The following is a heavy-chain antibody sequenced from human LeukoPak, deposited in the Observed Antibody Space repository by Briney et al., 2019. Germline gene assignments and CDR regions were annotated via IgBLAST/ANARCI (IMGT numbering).Heavy chain of an antibody. D-gene: IGHD3-16*01. CDR3: ARFGVDYDMDV. CDR2: IHYTGKP. Sequence: SETLSLTCGVSGGSISGHYWTWIRQPPGKGLEWIGQIHYTGKPDYNPSLKSRITISVDTSKNQVSLQVSSVTAADSAIYYCARFGVDYDMDVWGHGTTVTVFS. CDR1: GGSISGHY. V-gene: IGHV4-59*11. J-gene: IGHJ6*02.